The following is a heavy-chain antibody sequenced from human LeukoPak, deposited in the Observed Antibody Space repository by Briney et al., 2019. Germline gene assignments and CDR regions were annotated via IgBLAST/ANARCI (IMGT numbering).Heavy chain of an antibody. CDR3: ARGLTEGYDAFDI. J-gene: IGHJ3*02. V-gene: IGHV4-34*01. Sequence: TSETLSLTCAVYGGSFSGYYWSWIRRPPGKGLEWIGEINHSGSTNYNPSLKSRVTISVDTSKNQFSLKLSSVTAADTAVYYCARGLTEGYDAFDIWGQGTMVTVYS. CDR1: GGSFSGYY. CDR2: INHSGST. D-gene: IGHD3-22*01.